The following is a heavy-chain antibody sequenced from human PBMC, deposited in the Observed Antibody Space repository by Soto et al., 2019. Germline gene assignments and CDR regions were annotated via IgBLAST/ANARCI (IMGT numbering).Heavy chain of an antibody. J-gene: IGHJ6*02. Sequence: XGTLCLSCTASGGSVSSDSYQWTWLRQPQGKGLESIRYLHGSGSSNDNPSLKGRVTMTNNTSKNQLPLMLSSVAADDAAVYYRARDWHAMDVWGQGTKVTASS. CDR3: ARDWHAMDV. CDR2: LHGSGSS. CDR1: GGSVSSDSYQ. V-gene: IGHV4-61*01.